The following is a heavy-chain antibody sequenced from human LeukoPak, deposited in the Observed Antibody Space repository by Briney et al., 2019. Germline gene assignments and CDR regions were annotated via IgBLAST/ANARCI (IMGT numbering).Heavy chain of an antibody. CDR1: GYTLTELS. Sequence: GASVKVSCKVSGYTLTELSMHWVRQAPGKGLEWVGGFDPEDGETIYAQKFQGRITMTEDTSTDTAYMDLSSLRSEDTAVYYCATDRAISMVRIFDYWGQGTLVTVSS. D-gene: IGHD3-10*01. CDR3: ATDRAISMVRIFDY. V-gene: IGHV1-24*01. J-gene: IGHJ4*02. CDR2: FDPEDGET.